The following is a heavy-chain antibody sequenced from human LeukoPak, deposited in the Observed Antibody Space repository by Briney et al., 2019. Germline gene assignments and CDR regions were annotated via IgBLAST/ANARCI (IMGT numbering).Heavy chain of an antibody. CDR3: ARDSRWFDS. CDR2: INHSGST. D-gene: IGHD4-11*01. Sequence: SSETLSLTCAVYGGSFSGYYWSWIRQPPGKGLEWIGEINHSGSTNYNPSLKSRVTISVDTSKNQFSLKLSSVTAADTAVYYCARDSRWFDSWGQGTLVTVSS. V-gene: IGHV4-34*01. J-gene: IGHJ5*01. CDR1: GGSFSGYY.